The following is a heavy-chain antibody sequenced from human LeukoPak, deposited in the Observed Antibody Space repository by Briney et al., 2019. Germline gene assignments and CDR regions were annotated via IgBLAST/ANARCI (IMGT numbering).Heavy chain of an antibody. J-gene: IGHJ4*02. CDR3: ARGYCSGGSCRRMDY. Sequence: GGSLRLSCAASGFTFDDYGMSWVRQAPGKGLEWVSGINWNGGSIDYAGSVKGRFTISRDDAKNSLYLQMSNLRAEDTALYYCARGYCSGGSCRRMDYWGQGTLVTVSS. CDR1: GFTFDDYG. V-gene: IGHV3-20*04. D-gene: IGHD2-15*01. CDR2: INWNGGSI.